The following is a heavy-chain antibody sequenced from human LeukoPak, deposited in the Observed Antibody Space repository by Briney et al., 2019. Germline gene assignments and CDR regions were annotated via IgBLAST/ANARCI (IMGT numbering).Heavy chain of an antibody. CDR2: IKQDGSEE. J-gene: IGHJ4*02. V-gene: IGHV3-7*05. CDR1: GFTFSSFG. D-gene: IGHD5-12*01. Sequence: PGGSLRLSCAVSGFTFSSFGMSWVGQAPGKGREWVANIKQDGSEEYYVDSVKGRFTISRDNAKNSLYLQMNSLRAEDTAVYYCASERTGKVARYWGQGTLVTVSS. CDR3: ASERTGKVARY.